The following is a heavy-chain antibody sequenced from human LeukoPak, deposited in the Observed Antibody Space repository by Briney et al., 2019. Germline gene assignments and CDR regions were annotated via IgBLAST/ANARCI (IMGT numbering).Heavy chain of an antibody. D-gene: IGHD6-19*01. V-gene: IGHV3-9*01. J-gene: IGHJ5*02. CDR2: ISWNSGSI. Sequence: GGSLRLSCAASGFTFDDYAMPWVRQAPGKGLEWVSGISWNSGSIGYADSVKGRFTISRDNAKNSLYLQMNSLRAEDTALYYCAKGSSGWYDSWFDPWGQGTLVTVSS. CDR3: AKGSSGWYDSWFDP. CDR1: GFTFDDYA.